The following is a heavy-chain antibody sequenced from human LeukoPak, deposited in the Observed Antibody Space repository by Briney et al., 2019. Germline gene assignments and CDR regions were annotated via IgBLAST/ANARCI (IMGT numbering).Heavy chain of an antibody. CDR3: ARGIYCSSTSCYRGDFGY. V-gene: IGHV3-48*01. CDR1: GFTFSSYS. D-gene: IGHD2-2*02. Sequence: PGGSLRLSCAASGFTFSSYSMNWVRQAPGKGLEWVSYISSSSTIYYADSVKGRFTISRDNAKNSLYLQMNSLRAEDTAVYYCARGIYCSSTSCYRGDFGYWGQGTLVTVSS. J-gene: IGHJ4*02. CDR2: ISSSSTI.